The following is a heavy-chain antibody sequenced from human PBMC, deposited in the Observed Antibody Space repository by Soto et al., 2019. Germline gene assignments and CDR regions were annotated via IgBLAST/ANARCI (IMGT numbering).Heavy chain of an antibody. Sequence: PGGSLRLSCAASGFTFSNAWMNWVRQAPGKGLEWVGRIKSKTDGGTTDYAAPVKGRFTISRDDSKNTLYLQMNSLKTEDTAVFYCTTVASAARYYYYYGMDVWGQVTTVTVSS. CDR2: IKSKTDGGTT. J-gene: IGHJ6*02. CDR3: TTVASAARYYYYYGMDV. V-gene: IGHV3-15*07. D-gene: IGHD6-25*01. CDR1: GFTFSNAW.